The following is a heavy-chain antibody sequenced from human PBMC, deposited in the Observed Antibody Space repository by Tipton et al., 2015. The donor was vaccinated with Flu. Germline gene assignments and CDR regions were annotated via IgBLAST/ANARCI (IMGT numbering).Heavy chain of an antibody. CDR3: AKVTGFCTGGNCFSDSYNFSYYAMDV. CDR1: GFNFRNFA. Sequence: SLRLSCAASGFNFRNFALHWVRQAPGKGLEWVAILSFDGSEKYYADSVKGRFTISRDDSKNTLFLQMNSLRREDTAVYYCAKVTGFCTGGNCFSDSYNFSYYAMDVWGHGTTVTVSS. V-gene: IGHV3-30*18. J-gene: IGHJ6*02. CDR2: LSFDGSEK. D-gene: IGHD2-21*01.